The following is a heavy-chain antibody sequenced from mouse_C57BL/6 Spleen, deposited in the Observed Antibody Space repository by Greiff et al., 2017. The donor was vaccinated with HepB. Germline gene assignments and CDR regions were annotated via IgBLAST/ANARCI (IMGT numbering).Heavy chain of an antibody. CDR1: GFTFTDYG. J-gene: IGHJ2*01. Sequence: EVHLVESGGGLVKPGGSLKLSCAASGFTFTDYGMHWVRQAPEKGLEWVAYISSGSSTNYYADTVKGRFTISRDNAKNTLFLQMTRLRSEDTAMYYCARRVGRGFDYWGQGTTLTVSS. V-gene: IGHV5-17*01. CDR2: ISSGSSTN. CDR3: ARRVGRGFDY. D-gene: IGHD4-1*01.